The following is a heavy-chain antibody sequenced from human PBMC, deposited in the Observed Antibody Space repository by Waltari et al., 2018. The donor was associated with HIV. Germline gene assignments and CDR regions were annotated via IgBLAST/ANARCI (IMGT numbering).Heavy chain of an antibody. CDR1: GFSLSTSGMR. CDR2: IDWDDDK. Sequence: QVTLKESGPALVKPTQTLTLTCTFSGFSLSTSGMRVSWIRQPPGKALEWLARIDWDDDKFYSTSLKTRLTISKDTSKNQVVLTMTNMDPVDTATYYCARGTGTTNGMDVWGQGTTVTVSS. D-gene: IGHD1-7*01. CDR3: ARGTGTTNGMDV. V-gene: IGHV2-70*04. J-gene: IGHJ6*02.